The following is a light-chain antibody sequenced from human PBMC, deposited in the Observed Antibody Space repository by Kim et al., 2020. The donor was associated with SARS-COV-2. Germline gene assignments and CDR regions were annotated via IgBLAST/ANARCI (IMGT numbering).Light chain of an antibody. CDR2: QDS. V-gene: IGLV3-1*01. CDR1: KLGDKY. J-gene: IGLJ2*01. Sequence: VPPGQTPSITCSGDKLGDKYACWYQQKPGQSPVLVIYQDSKRPSGIPERFSGSNAGNTATLTISGTQAMDEADYYCQAWDSSTAWVFGGGTQLTVL. CDR3: QAWDSSTAWV.